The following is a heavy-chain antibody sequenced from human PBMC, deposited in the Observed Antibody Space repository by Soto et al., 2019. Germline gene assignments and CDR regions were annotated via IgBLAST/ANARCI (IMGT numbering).Heavy chain of an antibody. CDR2: ISGSGGST. Sequence: PGGSLRLSCAASGFTFSSCAMSWVRQAPGKGLEWVSGISGSGGSTSYADSVKGRFTISRDNSKNTLYLRMNSLRAEDTAVYYCAKIASYYVEYYFDYWGQGTLVTVPQ. J-gene: IGHJ4*02. CDR1: GFTFSSCA. V-gene: IGHV3-23*01. CDR3: AKIASYYVEYYFDY. D-gene: IGHD3-10*02.